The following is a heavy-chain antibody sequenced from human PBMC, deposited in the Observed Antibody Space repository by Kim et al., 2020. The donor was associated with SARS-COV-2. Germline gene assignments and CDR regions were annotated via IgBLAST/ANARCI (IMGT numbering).Heavy chain of an antibody. CDR2: IKSKTDGGTT. J-gene: IGHJ4*02. CDR3: TTDQQRALLWFGEGGY. V-gene: IGHV3-15*01. Sequence: GGSLRLSCAASGFTFSNAWMSWVRQAPGKGLEWVGCIKSKTDGGTTDYAVPVKGKFTISRDDSKNTLYLQMNSLKTEDTAVYYCTTDQQRALLWFGEGGYWGQGTLVTVSS. D-gene: IGHD3-10*01. CDR1: GFTFSNAW.